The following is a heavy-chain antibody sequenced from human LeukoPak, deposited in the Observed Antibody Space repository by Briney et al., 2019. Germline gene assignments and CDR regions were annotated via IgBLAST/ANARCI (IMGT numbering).Heavy chain of an antibody. CDR1: GFTFSSYA. D-gene: IGHD3-9*01. CDR2: ISGSGGST. V-gene: IGHV3-23*01. CDR3: AKDRATYYDILTGYYHDY. Sequence: PGGSLRLSCAASGFTFSSYAMSWVRQAPGKGLEWVSAISGSGGSTYYADSVKGRFTISRDNSKNTLYLQMNSLRAEDTAVYYCAKDRATYYDILTGYYHDYWGQGTLVTVSS. J-gene: IGHJ4*02.